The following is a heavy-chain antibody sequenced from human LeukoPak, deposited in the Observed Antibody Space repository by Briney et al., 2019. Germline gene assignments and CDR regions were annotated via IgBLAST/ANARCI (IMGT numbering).Heavy chain of an antibody. D-gene: IGHD3-22*01. J-gene: IGHJ4*02. CDR2: IHDSGLT. CDR1: GGSISGFY. CDR3: ARDTSPYYYDNSGYYGY. V-gene: IGHV4-4*08. Sequence: SETLSLTCTVSGGSISGFYWSWMRQPPGRTLEWIGYIHDSGLTDYNPSLESRLTISVDMSKNQFSLQLTHVTAADTAVYYCARDTSPYYYDNSGYYGYWGQGTLVTVSS.